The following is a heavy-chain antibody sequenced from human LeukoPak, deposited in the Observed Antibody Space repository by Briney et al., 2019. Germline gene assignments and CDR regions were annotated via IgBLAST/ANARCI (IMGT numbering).Heavy chain of an antibody. J-gene: IGHJ6*03. CDR2: VSYDGTIQ. CDR1: GFIFSNFP. D-gene: IGHD6-13*01. CDR3: ARDRVGQQLVGRKYYYYYMDV. V-gene: IGHV3-30*04. Sequence: GGSLRLSCAASGFIFSNFPMHWVRQAPGKGLEWVAVVSYDGTIQLYRDAVKGRFTISRDDSKNMLYLQMNSLRGEDTAVYYCARDRVGQQLVGRKYYYYYMDVWGKGTTVTISS.